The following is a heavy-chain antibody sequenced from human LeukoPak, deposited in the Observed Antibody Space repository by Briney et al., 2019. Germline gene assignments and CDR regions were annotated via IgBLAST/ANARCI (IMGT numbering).Heavy chain of an antibody. D-gene: IGHD4-23*01. CDR3: AKSVDGGNSPFDY. V-gene: IGHV4-28*01. Sequence: PSDTLSLTCAVSGYSISSTNWWGWIRQPPGKGLEWIGYIYYSGNTHYNPSLRSRVTMSVDTSKNQFSLKLSSVTAIDTAIYYCAKSVDGGNSPFDYWGQGTLVTVSP. CDR2: IYYSGNT. CDR1: GYSISSTNW. J-gene: IGHJ4*02.